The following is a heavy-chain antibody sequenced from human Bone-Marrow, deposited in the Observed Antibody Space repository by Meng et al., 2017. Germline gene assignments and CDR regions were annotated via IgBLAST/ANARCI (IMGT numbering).Heavy chain of an antibody. J-gene: IGHJ4*02. CDR3: ARGSWDQQFPGPVS. Sequence: GESLKISCAASGFSFSSDWMSWVRQPPGKGLEWVANIKQPGSEEYYVDSVKGRFTISRDNAKNSLFLQMDSLRVDDTAVYYCARGSWDQQFPGPVSWGQGTLVTVSS. V-gene: IGHV3-7*01. CDR2: IKQPGSEE. CDR1: GFSFSSDW. D-gene: IGHD1-26*01.